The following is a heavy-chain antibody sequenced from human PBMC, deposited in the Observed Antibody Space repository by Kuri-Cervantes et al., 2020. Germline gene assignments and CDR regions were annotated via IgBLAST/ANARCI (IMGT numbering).Heavy chain of an antibody. CDR3: ARRRDSEPIAAAGGFDY. J-gene: IGHJ4*02. CDR1: GYSISSAYS. D-gene: IGHD6-13*01. CDR2: IFHTGRT. V-gene: IGHV4-38-2*01. Sequence: SETLSLTCAVSGYSISSAYSWGWIRQPPGKVLEWIGSIFHTGRTYYNPSLKSRVTISVDTSKNQFPLKLSTVPAADTAVYYCARRRDSEPIAAAGGFDYWGQGTLVTVSS.